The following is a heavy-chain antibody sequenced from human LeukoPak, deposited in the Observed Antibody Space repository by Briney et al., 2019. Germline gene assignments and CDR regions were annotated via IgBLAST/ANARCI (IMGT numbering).Heavy chain of an antibody. CDR3: TVGGYRYGLDAFDI. Sequence: AGGSLRLSCAASGFTFSDSALHWVRQASGKGLEWVGRIRSTANSYATAYDVSVKGRFTISRDDSKDTASLQMNNLKTEDTAVYYCTVGGYRYGLDAFDIWGQGTVVTVSS. CDR1: GFTFSDSA. CDR2: IRSTANSYAT. J-gene: IGHJ3*02. D-gene: IGHD5-18*01. V-gene: IGHV3-73*01.